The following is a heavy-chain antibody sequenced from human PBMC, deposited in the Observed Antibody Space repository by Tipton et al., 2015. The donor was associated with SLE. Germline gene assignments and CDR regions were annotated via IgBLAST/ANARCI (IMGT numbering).Heavy chain of an antibody. CDR3: ARPEVLGYYYGMDV. J-gene: IGHJ6*02. D-gene: IGHD3-3*02. CDR1: GYTFTSYG. Sequence: QSGAEVKKPGASVKVSCKASGYTFTSYGISWVRQAPGQGLERMGWISAYNGNTNYAQKLQGRVTMTTDTSTSTAYMELMSLRSEGTAVDYCARPEVLGYYYGMDVWCQGTAVTV. CDR2: ISAYNGNT. V-gene: IGHV1-18*01.